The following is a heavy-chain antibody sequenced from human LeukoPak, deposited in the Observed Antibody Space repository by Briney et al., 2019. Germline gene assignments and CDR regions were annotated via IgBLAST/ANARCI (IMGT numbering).Heavy chain of an antibody. J-gene: IGHJ4*02. V-gene: IGHV3-33*07. D-gene: IGHD1-26*01. Sequence: PGGSLRLSCSASGFTFSNYGMYWVRQAPGKGLEWVAVIWYDGTNKYYGDSVKGRFTISRDNAKNMVYLQMNSLRADDTALYYCARVYFVGGTSYSPPDYWGQGTPVTVSS. CDR1: GFTFSNYG. CDR3: ARVYFVGGTSYSPPDY. CDR2: IWYDGTNK.